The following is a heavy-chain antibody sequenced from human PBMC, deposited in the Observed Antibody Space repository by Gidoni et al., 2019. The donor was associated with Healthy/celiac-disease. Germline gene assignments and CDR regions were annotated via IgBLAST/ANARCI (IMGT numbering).Heavy chain of an antibody. CDR3: ARVLEYNSTSYYYYGMDV. Sequence: EVQLVESGGGLVQPGGSLRLSCAASGFTFSSYSMNWVRQAPGKGLEWVSYISSSSSTIYYADSVKGRFTISRDNAKNSLYLQMNSLRSEDTAVYYCARVLEYNSTSYYYYGMDVWGQGTTVTVSS. D-gene: IGHD1-20*01. V-gene: IGHV3-48*01. CDR1: GFTFSSYS. J-gene: IGHJ6*02. CDR2: ISSSSSTI.